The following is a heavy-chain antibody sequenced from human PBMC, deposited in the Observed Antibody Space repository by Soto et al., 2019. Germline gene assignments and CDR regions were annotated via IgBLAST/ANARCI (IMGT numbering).Heavy chain of an antibody. CDR1: GGTFSNYP. Sequence: QVQLVQSGAEVKKPGSSVKVSCEASGGTFSNYPFTWVRQAPGQGLEWMGGIIPIFGKVTYAQKFQGRVTISADESTSTAYMEMSSLTSEDTAVYYCARPRTVATTKGYDYWGQGTLVTVSS. CDR2: IIPIFGKV. CDR3: ARPRTVATTKGYDY. V-gene: IGHV1-69*01. D-gene: IGHD1-1*01. J-gene: IGHJ4*02.